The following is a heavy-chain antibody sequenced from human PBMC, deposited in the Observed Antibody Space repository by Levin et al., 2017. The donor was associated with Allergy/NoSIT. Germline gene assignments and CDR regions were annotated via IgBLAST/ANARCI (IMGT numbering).Heavy chain of an antibody. CDR3: IRGYSGYYAEYFYH. D-gene: IGHD3-22*01. Sequence: GGSLRLSCTVSGFIFRDYAMSWVRQAPGKGLEGVAFIRNKEYGEKTQYAASVQGRFIISRDDATGIAYLQMNSLTSEDTAVYYGIRGYSGYYAEYFYHWGQGTVVTVSS. J-gene: IGHJ1*01. CDR2: IRNKEYGEKT. V-gene: IGHV3-49*04. CDR1: GFIFRDYA.